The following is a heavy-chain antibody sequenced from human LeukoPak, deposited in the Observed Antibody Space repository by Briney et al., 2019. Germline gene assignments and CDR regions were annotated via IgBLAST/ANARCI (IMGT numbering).Heavy chain of an antibody. V-gene: IGHV3-23*01. CDR3: AKAGYTSSWPFDY. CDR1: GFTLSSNG. D-gene: IGHD6-13*01. J-gene: IGHJ4*02. CDR2: ISGSGGTA. Sequence: GGSLRLSCGASGFTLSSNGMSWVRQAPGKGLEWVSAISGSGGTAYYADSVKGRFTISRDNSKNTLYLQMNSLRAEDTALYYCAKAGYTSSWPFDYWGQGTLVTVSS.